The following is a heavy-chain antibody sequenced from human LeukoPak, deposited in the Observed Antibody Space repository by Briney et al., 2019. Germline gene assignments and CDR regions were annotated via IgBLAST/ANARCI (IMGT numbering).Heavy chain of an antibody. V-gene: IGHV3-74*01. Sequence: GGSLRLSCAASGFTLSSYWMHWVRQAPGEGLLWVSRINSDGSYTSYADSVKGRFTISRDSAKNTLYLQMNSLRAEDTAVYYCARAHLAVAGTDWGQGTLVTVSS. CDR1: GFTLSSYW. CDR3: ARAHLAVAGTD. J-gene: IGHJ4*02. CDR2: INSDGSYT. D-gene: IGHD6-19*01.